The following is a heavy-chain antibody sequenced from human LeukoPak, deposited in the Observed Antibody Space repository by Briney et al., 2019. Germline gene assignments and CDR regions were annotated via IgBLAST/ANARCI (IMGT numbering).Heavy chain of an antibody. J-gene: IGHJ6*03. V-gene: IGHV3-48*03. CDR2: ISSSDGTI. Sequence: GGSLRLSCAASGFTFSSYDMNWVRQAPGKGLEWVSYISSSDGTIYYADSVRGRFTISRDNAKNTLYLQMNSLRAEDTAVYYCARVSSGSYFGYYYYYMDVWGKGTTVTVSS. D-gene: IGHD1-26*01. CDR1: GFTFSSYD. CDR3: ARVSSGSYFGYYYYYMDV.